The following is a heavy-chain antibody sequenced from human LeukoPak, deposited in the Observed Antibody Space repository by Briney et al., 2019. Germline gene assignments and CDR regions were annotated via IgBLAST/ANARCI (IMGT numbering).Heavy chain of an antibody. CDR3: ARLRIGGWFDP. Sequence: SETLSLTCTVSGGSISSYYWSWIRQPPGKGLEWIGYIYYSGSTNYNPSLKSRVTISVDTSKNQFSLKLSSVTAADTAVYYCARLRIGGWFDPWGQGTLVTVSS. CDR2: IYYSGST. D-gene: IGHD1-26*01. CDR1: GGSISSYY. J-gene: IGHJ5*02. V-gene: IGHV4-59*08.